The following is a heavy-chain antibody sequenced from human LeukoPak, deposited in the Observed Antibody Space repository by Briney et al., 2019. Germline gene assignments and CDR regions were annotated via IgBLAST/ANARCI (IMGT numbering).Heavy chain of an antibody. D-gene: IGHD1-26*01. J-gene: IGHJ4*02. Sequence: GGSLRLSCAASGFTFTTYWMHWVRQVPGKGLVWVSQINIDGSTTRYADSVKDRFTISRDNAKNTVYLQMNSLRAEDTAVYYCARDLVGFTGDFWGQGALVTVTS. V-gene: IGHV3-74*01. CDR1: GFTFTTYW. CDR2: INIDGSTT. CDR3: ARDLVGFTGDF.